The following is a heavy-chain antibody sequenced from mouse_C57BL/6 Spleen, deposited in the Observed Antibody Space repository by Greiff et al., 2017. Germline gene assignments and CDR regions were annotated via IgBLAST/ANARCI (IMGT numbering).Heavy chain of an antibody. CDR1: GYTFTSYW. J-gene: IGHJ2*01. CDR3: ASYDYDDGYYFDY. D-gene: IGHD2-4*01. CDR2: IYPGSGST. V-gene: IGHV1-55*01. Sequence: QVQLQQPGAELVKPGASVKMSCKASGYTFTSYWMTWVKQRPGQGLEWIGDIYPGSGSTNYHEKFKSKATLTVDKSSSTAYMQLSSLTSEDSAVYDCASYDYDDGYYFDYWGQGTTLTVSS.